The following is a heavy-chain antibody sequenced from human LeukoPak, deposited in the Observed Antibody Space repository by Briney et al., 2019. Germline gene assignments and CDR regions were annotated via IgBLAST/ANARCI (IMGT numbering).Heavy chain of an antibody. CDR2: INPSGGST. CDR3: ARLRYDSYGYGGFDY. J-gene: IGHJ4*02. CDR1: GYTFTSYY. Sequence: ASVKVSCKASGYTFTSYYMHWVRQAPGQGLEWMGIINPSGGSTSYAQKFQGRVTMTRDTSTSTVYTELSSLRSEDTAVYYCARLRYDSYGYGGFDYWGQGTLVTVSS. V-gene: IGHV1-46*01. D-gene: IGHD5-18*01.